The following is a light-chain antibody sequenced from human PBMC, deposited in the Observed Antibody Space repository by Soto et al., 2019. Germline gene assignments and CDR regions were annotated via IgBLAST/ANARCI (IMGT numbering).Light chain of an antibody. CDR3: CSYAGSPNYV. Sequence: QSVVTQPGTVCGSLGESITILCTGSGSDVGSYNLVSWHQQPPGKAPKLMIYEGSKRPSGVSNRFSGSKSGNTASLTISGLQAEDEADYYCCSYAGSPNYVFGTGTKVTVL. CDR2: EGS. CDR1: GSDVGSYNL. V-gene: IGLV2-23*01. J-gene: IGLJ1*01.